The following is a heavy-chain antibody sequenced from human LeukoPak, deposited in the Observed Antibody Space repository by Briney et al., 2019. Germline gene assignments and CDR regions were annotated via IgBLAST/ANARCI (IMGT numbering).Heavy chain of an antibody. J-gene: IGHJ4*02. Sequence: GESLRLSCAASGFTFALAWMSWVRQAPGKGLEWLGRITSNADGGTTDYAAPVKGRFTISRDDSKNMAYLQMNSLQSEDTAMYYCSTYGGGAGWGQGTLVTVSS. V-gene: IGHV3-15*01. CDR3: STYGGGAG. CDR2: ITSNADGGTT. D-gene: IGHD3-10*01. CDR1: GFTFALAW.